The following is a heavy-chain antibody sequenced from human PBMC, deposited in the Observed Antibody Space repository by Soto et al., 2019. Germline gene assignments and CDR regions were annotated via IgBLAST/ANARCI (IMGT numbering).Heavy chain of an antibody. V-gene: IGHV1-46*01. CDR3: AREMSQRWLQLWVAFDI. D-gene: IGHD5-12*01. CDR1: GYTFTSYY. J-gene: IGHJ3*02. CDR2: INPSGGST. Sequence: QVQLVQSGAEVKKPGASVKVSCKASGYTFTSYYMHWVRQAPGQGLEWMGIINPSGGSTSYAQKFQGRVTMTRDTSTSTVYMELSSLRSEDTAVYYCAREMSQRWLQLWVAFDIWGQGTMVTVSS.